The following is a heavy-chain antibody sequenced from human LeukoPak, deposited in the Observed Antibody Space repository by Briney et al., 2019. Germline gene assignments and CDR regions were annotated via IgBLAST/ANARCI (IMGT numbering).Heavy chain of an antibody. CDR3: ARVYYDSSGYYYGADY. CDR1: GFTFSSYA. D-gene: IGHD3-22*01. V-gene: IGHV3-23*01. J-gene: IGHJ4*02. CDR2: ISGSGGST. Sequence: GGSLRLSCAASGFTFSSYAMSWVRQAPGKGLEWVSAISGSGGSTYYADSVKGRFTISRDNSKNTLYLQMNSLRAEDTAVYYCARVYYDSSGYYYGADYWGQGTLVTVSS.